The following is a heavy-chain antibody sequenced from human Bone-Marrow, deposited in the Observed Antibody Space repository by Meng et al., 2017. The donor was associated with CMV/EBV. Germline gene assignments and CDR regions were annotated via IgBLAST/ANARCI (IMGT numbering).Heavy chain of an antibody. CDR3: ASLGSYPGLDY. CDR2: ISYDGDIE. CDR1: GFTFSAYS. J-gene: IGHJ4*02. V-gene: IGHV3-30-3*01. Sequence: GESLKISCAASGFTFSAYSMHWVRQAPGRGLEWVALISYDGDIEKFADSVRGRFTISRDNSKNTLYLQMNSLRAEDTAVYYCASLGSYPGLDYWGQGTLVTVSS. D-gene: IGHD1-26*01.